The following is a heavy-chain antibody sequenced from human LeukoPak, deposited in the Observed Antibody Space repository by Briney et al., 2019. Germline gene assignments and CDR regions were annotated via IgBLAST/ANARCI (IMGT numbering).Heavy chain of an antibody. Sequence: GGSLRLSCAASGFTFSSYGMHWVRQAPGKGLEWVAVISYDGSNKYYADSVKGRFTISRDNSKNTLYLQMNSLRAEDTAVYYCAKGPLIDTPIDYWGQGTLVTVSS. J-gene: IGHJ4*02. V-gene: IGHV3-30*18. CDR2: ISYDGSNK. CDR1: GFTFSSYG. CDR3: AKGPLIDTPIDY. D-gene: IGHD3-16*02.